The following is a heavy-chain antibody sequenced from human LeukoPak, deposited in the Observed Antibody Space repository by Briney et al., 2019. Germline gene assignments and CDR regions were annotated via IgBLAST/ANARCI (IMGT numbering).Heavy chain of an antibody. J-gene: IGHJ4*02. CDR1: GFTFSSYS. Sequence: PGGSLRLSCAASGFTFSSYSMNWVRQAPGKGLEWVSYISSSSSTIYYADSVKGRFTISRDNAKNSLYLQMNSLRAEDTAVYYCATGWSYSSSGGGYWGQGTLVTVSS. V-gene: IGHV3-48*04. D-gene: IGHD6-13*01. CDR2: ISSSSSTI. CDR3: ATGWSYSSSGGGY.